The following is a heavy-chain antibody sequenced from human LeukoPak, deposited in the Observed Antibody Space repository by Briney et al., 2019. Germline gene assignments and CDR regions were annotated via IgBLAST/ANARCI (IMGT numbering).Heavy chain of an antibody. CDR1: GGSISSSSYY. Sequence: SETLSLTCTVSGGSISSSSYYWGWIRQPPGKGLEWIGSIYYSGSTYYNPSLKSRVTIAVDTSKNQFSLKLSSVTAAYTAVYYCASEVAIFGVVIIERWFDPGGQGTLVTVSS. D-gene: IGHD3-3*01. J-gene: IGHJ5*02. CDR2: IYYSGST. V-gene: IGHV4-39*01. CDR3: ASEVAIFGVVIIERWFDP.